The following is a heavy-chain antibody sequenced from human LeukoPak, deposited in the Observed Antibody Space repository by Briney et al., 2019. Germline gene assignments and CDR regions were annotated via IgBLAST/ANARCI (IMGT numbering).Heavy chain of an antibody. CDR2: IYYSGST. CDR1: GGSVSSGSYY. D-gene: IGHD5-18*01. J-gene: IGHJ4*02. CDR3: ARNSYGYSDY. V-gene: IGHV4-61*01. Sequence: PSETLSLTCTVSGGSVSSGSYYWSWIRQPPGKGLEWIGYIYYSGSTNYNPSLKSRVTISVDTSKNQFSLKLSSVTAADTAVYYCARNSYGYSDYWGQGTLLTVSS.